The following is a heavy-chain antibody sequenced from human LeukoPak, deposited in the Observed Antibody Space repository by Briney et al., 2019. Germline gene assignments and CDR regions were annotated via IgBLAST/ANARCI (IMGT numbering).Heavy chain of an antibody. D-gene: IGHD2-21*02. CDR1: GFTFSSYC. J-gene: IGHJ5*02. V-gene: IGHV3-15*01. CDR2: IKSKPDGGTT. CDR3: TTVAYCGGDCSALYNWFDP. Sequence: PGGSLRLSCAASGFTFSSYCMHWVRQAPGKGLEWVGRIKSKPDGGTTDYAAPVKGRFSISRDDSKNTLYLQMNSLKTEDTAVYYCTTVAYCGGDCSALYNWFDPWGQGTLVTVSS.